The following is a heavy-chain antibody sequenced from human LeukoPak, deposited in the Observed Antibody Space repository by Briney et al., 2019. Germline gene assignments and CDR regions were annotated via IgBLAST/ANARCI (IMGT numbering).Heavy chain of an antibody. Sequence: PGGSLRLSCAASGFTFSDYYMNWIRQAPGKGLEWVSYISSGGDDINYADSVKGRFTISRDNAKNSLYLQMNSLRAEDTTVYYCARPSRQPDVWGQGTTVTVSS. CDR2: ISSGGDDI. CDR3: ARPSRQPDV. CDR1: GFTFSDYY. D-gene: IGHD6-13*01. V-gene: IGHV3-11*01. J-gene: IGHJ6*02.